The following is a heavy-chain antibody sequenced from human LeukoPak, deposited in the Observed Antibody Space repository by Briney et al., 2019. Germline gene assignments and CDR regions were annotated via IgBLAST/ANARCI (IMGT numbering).Heavy chain of an antibody. CDR1: GLIFSSYS. D-gene: IGHD4-23*01. Sequence: GGSLRLSCAASGLIFSSYSMNWVRQAPGKGLEWVSSITSSSSSINYADSVQGRFTISRDNAKNSLYLQMNSLRAEDTAVYYCASGYSSDYGGNAYWGQGTLVTVSS. V-gene: IGHV3-21*01. CDR3: ASGYSSDYGGNAY. CDR2: ITSSSSSI. J-gene: IGHJ4*02.